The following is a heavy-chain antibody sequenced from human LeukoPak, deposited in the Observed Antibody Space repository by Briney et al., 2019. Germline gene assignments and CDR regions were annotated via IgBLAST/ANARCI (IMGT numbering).Heavy chain of an antibody. CDR2: IKTRSDGGTA. Sequence: GGSLRLSCAASGFTFSSYSMNWVRQALGKGLEWVGRIKTRSDGGTADYAAPVKGRFTISRDDSKDTLYLQANSLKTEDTAVYYCTTEKGYSSSLTFDFWGQGTLVTVSS. J-gene: IGHJ4*02. V-gene: IGHV3-15*01. CDR3: TTEKGYSSSLTFDF. D-gene: IGHD6-6*01. CDR1: GFTFSSYS.